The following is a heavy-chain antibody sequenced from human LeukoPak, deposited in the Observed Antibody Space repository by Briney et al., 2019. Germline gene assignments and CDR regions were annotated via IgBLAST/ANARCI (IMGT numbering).Heavy chain of an antibody. CDR2: IYYSGST. CDR3: ARNTGYSSSWYGTLYYGMDV. J-gene: IGHJ6*02. CDR1: GGSISSYY. D-gene: IGHD6-13*01. Sequence: ASETLSLTCTVSGGSISSYYWSWIRQPPGKGLEWIGYIYYSGSTNYNPPLKSRVTISVDTSKNQFSLKLSSVTAADTAVYYCARNTGYSSSWYGTLYYGMDVWGQGTTVTVSS. V-gene: IGHV4-59*01.